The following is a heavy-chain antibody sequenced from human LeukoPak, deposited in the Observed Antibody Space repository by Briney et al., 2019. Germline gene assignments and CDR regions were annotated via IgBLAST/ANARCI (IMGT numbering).Heavy chain of an antibody. Sequence: GGSLRLSCATSGFTLVDYGLSWVRRAPGEGLEWLCAINYNGAITDYAHSVKGRFTISRDNAKNSLYLRMDSLRAEDTALYYCARDRLGTSFSVSHFDWWGQGTLVTVSS. J-gene: IGHJ4*02. CDR3: ARDRLGTSFSVSHFDW. D-gene: IGHD3-3*02. V-gene: IGHV3-20*04. CDR2: INYNGAIT. CDR1: GFTLVDYG.